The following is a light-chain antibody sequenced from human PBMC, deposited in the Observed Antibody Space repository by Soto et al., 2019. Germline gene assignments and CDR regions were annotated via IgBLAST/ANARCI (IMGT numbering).Light chain of an antibody. CDR3: QSYDSSLSGVV. V-gene: IGLV1-40*01. CDR2: EDI. Sequence: QSALTQPPSVSGAPGQTVTISCTGSSSNIGARYEVHWYQQLPGTAPKLLIYEDIKRPSGIPDRFSGSKSGASASLAITGLLSEDEAEYYCQSYDSSLSGVVFGGGTKLTVL. CDR1: SSNIGARYE. J-gene: IGLJ2*01.